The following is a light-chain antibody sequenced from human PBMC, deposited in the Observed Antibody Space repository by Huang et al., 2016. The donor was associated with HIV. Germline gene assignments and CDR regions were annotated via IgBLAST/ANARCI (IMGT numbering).Light chain of an antibody. CDR2: AAS. Sequence: DIQMTQSPSSLSASVGDRVTITCRASQPINNYLNWYQQKPGKAPKCLIYAASSLQSGVPSTFRGSGSGTDFTLIISSLQPEDFATYYCQQSYSTPRTFGQGTKVEIK. V-gene: IGKV1-39*01. J-gene: IGKJ1*01. CDR1: QPINNY. CDR3: QQSYSTPRT.